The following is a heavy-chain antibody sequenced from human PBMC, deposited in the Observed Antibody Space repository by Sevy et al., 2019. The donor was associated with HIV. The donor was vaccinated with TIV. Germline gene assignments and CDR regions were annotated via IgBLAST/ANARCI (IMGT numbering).Heavy chain of an antibody. J-gene: IGHJ4*02. V-gene: IGHV3-21*04. CDR3: ARDFTIFGVVSGIDY. Sequence: GGSLRLSCAASGFTFRTYSMNWVRQAPGKGLEWLSSISDDSSYIYYSDSLKGRSTIPRANARNLYYVQMSNRRVEDTAIYCGARDFTIFGVVSGIDYWGQGNLVTVSS. CDR2: ISDDSSYI. D-gene: IGHD3-3*01. CDR1: GFTFRTYS.